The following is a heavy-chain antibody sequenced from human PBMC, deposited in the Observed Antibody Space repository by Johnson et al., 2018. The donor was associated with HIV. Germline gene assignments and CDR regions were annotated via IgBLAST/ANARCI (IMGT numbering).Heavy chain of an antibody. Sequence: QVLLVESGGGVVQPGRSLRLSCAASGFTFSRYAMHWVRQAPGKGLEWVALISFDGSHKYYADSVKGRFTISRDNSKNTLYLQMNSLRADDTAVYYCARDEEVMYAMGAFDIWGQGTMLTVSS. CDR2: ISFDGSHK. V-gene: IGHV3-30*04. D-gene: IGHD2-8*02. CDR3: ARDEEVMYAMGAFDI. CDR1: GFTFSRYA. J-gene: IGHJ3*02.